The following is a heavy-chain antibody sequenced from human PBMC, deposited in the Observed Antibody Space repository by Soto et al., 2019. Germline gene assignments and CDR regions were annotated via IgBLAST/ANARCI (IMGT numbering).Heavy chain of an antibody. Sequence: GASVKVSCKASGYTFTGYDINWVRQATGQGLEWMGWMNPNSGNTGYAQKFQGRVTMTRNTSTSTAYMELSSLRSEDTAVCYCTRVARIAPAGIRSTYNWFDPWGQGTPVTVSS. CDR3: TRVARIAPAGIRSTYNWFDP. J-gene: IGHJ5*02. CDR2: MNPNSGNT. V-gene: IGHV1-8*01. D-gene: IGHD6-13*01. CDR1: GYTFTGYD.